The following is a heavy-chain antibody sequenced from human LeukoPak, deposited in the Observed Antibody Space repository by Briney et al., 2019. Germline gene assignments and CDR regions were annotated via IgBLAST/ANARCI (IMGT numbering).Heavy chain of an antibody. CDR2: ISYDGNNK. J-gene: IGHJ6*03. CDR3: ARGRHRVYYYSYMDV. Sequence: GGSLRLSCAASGFTFDDYGIHWVRQAPGKGLEWVALISYDGNNKYSGDSVKGRFTISRDNSKNTLYLQMNSLRAEDTAVYYCARGRHRVYYYSYMDVWGKGTTVTVSS. V-gene: IGHV3-30*03. CDR1: GFTFDDYG.